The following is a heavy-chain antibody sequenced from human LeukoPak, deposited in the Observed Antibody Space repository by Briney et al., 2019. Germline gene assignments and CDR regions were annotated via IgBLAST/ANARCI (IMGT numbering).Heavy chain of an antibody. Sequence: GGSLRLSCAASGFTLSRYWMSWVRQAPGKGLEWVANIKEVGSETYYEDSVKGRFTVSRDNAKNSLYLQMNSLRAEDTAVYYCARKKSDNYDSSGSLDYWGQGTLVTVSS. CDR2: IKEVGSET. D-gene: IGHD3-22*01. CDR1: GFTLSRYW. J-gene: IGHJ4*02. CDR3: ARKKSDNYDSSGSLDY. V-gene: IGHV3-7*01.